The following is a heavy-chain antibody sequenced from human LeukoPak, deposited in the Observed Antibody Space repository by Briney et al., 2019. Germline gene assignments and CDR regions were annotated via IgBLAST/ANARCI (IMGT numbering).Heavy chain of an antibody. CDR3: ARGIVVVVAATPDPDAFDI. D-gene: IGHD2-15*01. CDR1: GYTFTSYG. Sequence: ASVKVSCKASGYTFTSYGISWVRQAPGQGLEWMGWISAYNGNTNYAQKLQGRVTMTTDTSTSTAYMELRSLRSDDTAVYYCARGIVVVVAATPDPDAFDIWGQGTMVTVSS. J-gene: IGHJ3*02. CDR2: ISAYNGNT. V-gene: IGHV1-18*01.